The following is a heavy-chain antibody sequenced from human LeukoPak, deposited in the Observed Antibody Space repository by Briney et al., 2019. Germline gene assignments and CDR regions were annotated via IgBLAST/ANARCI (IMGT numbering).Heavy chain of an antibody. V-gene: IGHV3-9*01. J-gene: IGHJ3*02. D-gene: IGHD5-18*01. CDR2: ISWNSGSI. CDR3: AKDMLGYSYGWNAFDI. CDR1: GFTFDDYA. Sequence: GGSLRLSCAASGFTFDDYAMHWVRHAQGKGLEWVSDISWNSGSIGYADSVKGRFTISRDNAKNSLYLQMNSLRAEDTALYYCAKDMLGYSYGWNAFDIWGQGTMVTVSS.